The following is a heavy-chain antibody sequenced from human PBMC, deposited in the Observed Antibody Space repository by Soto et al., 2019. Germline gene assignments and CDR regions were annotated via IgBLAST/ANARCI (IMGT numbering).Heavy chain of an antibody. V-gene: IGHV4-39*01. J-gene: IGHJ5*02. Sequence: PSECLSLACTVSGASISVHIYDCTWIRQPPGKGREWIGSCYYSGTTYLNPSLKSRATMSVATSKNQFSLRLASVTAADTAIYYCTRRYNWNATDFDPWGPGALVTVSS. CDR2: CYYSGTT. CDR1: GASISVHIYD. CDR3: TRRYNWNATDFDP. D-gene: IGHD1-20*01.